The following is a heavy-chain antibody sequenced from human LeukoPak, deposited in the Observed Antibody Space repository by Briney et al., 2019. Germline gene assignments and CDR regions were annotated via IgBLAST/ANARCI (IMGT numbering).Heavy chain of an antibody. CDR2: ISAYNGNT. Sequence: GSVKVSCKASGYTFNSYGISWVRQAPGQGLEGMGWISAYNGNTNYAQKLQGRVTMTTDTSTSTAYMELRSLRSGDTAVYYCARDQGITMVRGVIIPFDYWGQGTLVTVSS. J-gene: IGHJ4*02. V-gene: IGHV1-18*01. CDR1: GYTFNSYG. D-gene: IGHD3-10*01. CDR3: ARDQGITMVRGVIIPFDY.